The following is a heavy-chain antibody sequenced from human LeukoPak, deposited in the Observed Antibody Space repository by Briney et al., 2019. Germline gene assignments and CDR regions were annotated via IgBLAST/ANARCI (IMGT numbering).Heavy chain of an antibody. CDR2: ISESGGST. CDR1: GFTFSTSA. D-gene: IGHD3-16*01. CDR3: AKDYGVLGSRTYYFDY. J-gene: IGHJ4*02. Sequence: GGSLRLSCVVSGFTFSTSAMSWVRQAPGKGLEWVSGISESGGSTYYADSVKGRFTISRDNSKNTLYLQMNSLRAEDTAVYYCAKDYGVLGSRTYYFDYWGQGTLVTVSS. V-gene: IGHV3-23*01.